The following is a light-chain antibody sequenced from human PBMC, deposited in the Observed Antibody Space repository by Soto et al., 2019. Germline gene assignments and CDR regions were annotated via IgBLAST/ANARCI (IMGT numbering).Light chain of an antibody. CDR3: QQDSDWPPWT. Sequence: EVVVTQSPATLSVSPGERATLSCRASQSVSSHLAWYQQKPGQAPRLLIYGASTRATGIPARFSGSGSGTEFTLTISSLQSEDFGVYYWQQDSDWPPWTFGQGTKVEIK. CDR2: GAS. J-gene: IGKJ1*01. V-gene: IGKV3-15*01. CDR1: QSVSSH.